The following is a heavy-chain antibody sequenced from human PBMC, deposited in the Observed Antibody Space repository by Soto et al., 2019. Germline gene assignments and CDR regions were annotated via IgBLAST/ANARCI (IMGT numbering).Heavy chain of an antibody. CDR3: ARLGLGSSYFDY. CDR1: GGSISSSSYY. Sequence: PSETLSLTCTVSGGSISSSSYYWGWIRQPPGKGLEWIGSIYYSGSTYYNPSLKSRVTISVDTSKNQFSLKLSSVTAADTAVYYCARLGLGSSYFDYWGQGTLVTVS. CDR2: IYYSGST. D-gene: IGHD2-8*02. J-gene: IGHJ4*02. V-gene: IGHV4-39*01.